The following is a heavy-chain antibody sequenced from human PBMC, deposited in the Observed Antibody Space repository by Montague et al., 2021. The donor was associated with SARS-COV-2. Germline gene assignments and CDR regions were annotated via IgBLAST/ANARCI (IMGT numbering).Heavy chain of an antibody. Sequence: SETLSLICTVSGGSISSYYWSWIRQPPGKGLEWIGYIYYSGSTNYNPSLKSRATISVDTSKNQFSLKLSSVTAADTAVYYCARASITMVRGVTRWYFDLWGRGTLVTVSS. V-gene: IGHV4-59*13. CDR2: IYYSGST. J-gene: IGHJ2*01. D-gene: IGHD3-10*01. CDR1: GGSISSYY. CDR3: ARASITMVRGVTRWYFDL.